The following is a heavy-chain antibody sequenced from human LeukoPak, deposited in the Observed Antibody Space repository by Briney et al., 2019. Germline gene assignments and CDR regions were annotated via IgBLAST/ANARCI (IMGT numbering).Heavy chain of an antibody. Sequence: GGSLRLSCAASGFTFSSYSMNWVRQAPGKGLEWVSSISSGSSYIYYADSVKGRFTISRDTSKNTVSLQMNSLRAEDTAVYYCAGDKTTGGWYEFDYWGQGTLVTVSS. D-gene: IGHD6-19*01. CDR2: ISSGSSYI. V-gene: IGHV3-21*04. J-gene: IGHJ4*02. CDR3: AGDKTTGGWYEFDY. CDR1: GFTFSSYS.